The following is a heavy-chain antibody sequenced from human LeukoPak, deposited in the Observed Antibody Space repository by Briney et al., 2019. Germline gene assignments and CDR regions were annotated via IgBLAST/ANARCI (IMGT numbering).Heavy chain of an antibody. J-gene: IGHJ6*02. Sequence: GGSLRLSCAASGFTYSSYAMSWVRQAPGKGLEWVSAISGSGGSTYYADSVKGRFTISRDNSKNTLYLQMNSLRAEDTAVYYCAKSLGELGYCSGGSCYTSYYYYGMDVWGQGTTVTVSS. CDR2: ISGSGGST. D-gene: IGHD2-15*01. V-gene: IGHV3-23*01. CDR1: GFTYSSYA. CDR3: AKSLGELGYCSGGSCYTSYYYYGMDV.